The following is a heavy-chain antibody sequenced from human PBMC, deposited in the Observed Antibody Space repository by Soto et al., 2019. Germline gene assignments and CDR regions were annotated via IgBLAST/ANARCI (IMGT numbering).Heavy chain of an antibody. Sequence: SETLSLTCTVSGGSISSGDYYWSWIRQPPGKGLEWIGYIYYSGSTYYTPSLRSRVTISVDTSKNQFSLKLSSVTAADTAVYHCARDVLYSTSRIDSWGQGTLVTVSS. CDR3: ARDVLYSTSRIDS. CDR1: GGSISSGDYY. CDR2: IYYSGST. V-gene: IGHV4-30-4*01. D-gene: IGHD6-6*01. J-gene: IGHJ4*02.